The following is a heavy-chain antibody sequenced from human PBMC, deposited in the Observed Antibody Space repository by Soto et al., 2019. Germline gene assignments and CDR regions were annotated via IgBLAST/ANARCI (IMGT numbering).Heavy chain of an antibody. CDR3: ARDRGVRGLNWFDP. V-gene: IGHV4-31*03. D-gene: IGHD3-10*01. Sequence: QVQLQESGPGLVKPSQTLSLTCTVSGGSISSGGYYWSWIRQHPGKGLEWIGYIYYSGGTYYNPSLKSRGTISVDTSKNQFSLKLSSVTAADTAVYYCARDRGVRGLNWFDPWGQGTLVTVSS. CDR1: GGSISSGGYY. J-gene: IGHJ5*02. CDR2: IYYSGGT.